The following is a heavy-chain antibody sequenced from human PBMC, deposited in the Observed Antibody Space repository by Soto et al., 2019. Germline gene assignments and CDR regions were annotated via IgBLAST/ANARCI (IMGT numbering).Heavy chain of an antibody. J-gene: IGHJ3*02. CDR1: GFTFSSYA. CDR3: AKDSPDIVVVPAAIIAVPFDI. Sequence: GGSLRLSCAASGFTFSSYAMCWVRQAPGKGLEWVSAISGSGGSTYYADSVKGRFTISRDNSKNTLYLQMNGLRAEDTAVYYCAKDSPDIVVVPAAIIAVPFDIWRHGTMVTVS. D-gene: IGHD2-2*01. CDR2: ISGSGGST. V-gene: IGHV3-23*01.